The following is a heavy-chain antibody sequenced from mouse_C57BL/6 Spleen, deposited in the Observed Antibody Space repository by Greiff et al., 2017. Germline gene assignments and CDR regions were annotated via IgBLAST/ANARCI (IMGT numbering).Heavy chain of an antibody. CDR1: GFTFSSYA. CDR3: ARGGNYENYAMDY. CDR2: ISDGGSYT. V-gene: IGHV5-4*01. J-gene: IGHJ4*01. D-gene: IGHD2-1*01. Sequence: EVQGVESGGGLVKPGGSLKLSCAASGFTFSSYAMSWVRQTPEKRLEWVATISDGGSYTYYPDNVKGRFTISRDNAKNNLYLQMSHLKSEDTAMYYCARGGNYENYAMDYWGQGTSVTVSS.